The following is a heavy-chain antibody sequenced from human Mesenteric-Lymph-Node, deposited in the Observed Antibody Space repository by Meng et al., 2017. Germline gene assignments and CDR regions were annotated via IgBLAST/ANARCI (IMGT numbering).Heavy chain of an antibody. Sequence: GESLKISCAASGFTFSNYAMTWVRQAPGKGLEWVSAISSSGAGTYYADSVKGRFTISRDNSKNTLYLQMNSLRAEDTAVYYCAKDRDIAVSDSDYWGQGTLVTVSS. V-gene: IGHV3-23*01. CDR2: ISSSGAGT. J-gene: IGHJ4*02. D-gene: IGHD6-19*01. CDR1: GFTFSNYA. CDR3: AKDRDIAVSDSDY.